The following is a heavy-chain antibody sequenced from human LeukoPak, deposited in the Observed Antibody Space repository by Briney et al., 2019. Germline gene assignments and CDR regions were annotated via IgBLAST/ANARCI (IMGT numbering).Heavy chain of an antibody. CDR1: GFTFSNYN. CDR2: ISRSSIYI. J-gene: IGHJ4*02. CDR3: ARARYDSSGYYPILDY. D-gene: IGHD3-22*01. V-gene: IGHV3-21*01. Sequence: GGSLRLSCAASGFTFSNYNTNWVRQAPGKGLEWGASISRSSIYIYYADSVKGLFTISRDNAKNSLYLQMNSLRADDTAMYYCARARYDSSGYYPILDYWGQGTLVTVSS.